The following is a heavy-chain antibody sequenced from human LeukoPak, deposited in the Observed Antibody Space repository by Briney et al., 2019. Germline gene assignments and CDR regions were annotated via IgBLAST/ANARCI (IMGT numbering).Heavy chain of an antibody. Sequence: ASVKVSCKASGYTFTSYYMHWVRQAPGQGLEWMGIINPSGGSTSYAQKFQGRVTMTRDTSTSTVYMELSSLRSEDTAVYYCARDTSELWFGEFPVGYFDYWGQGTLVTVSS. CDR2: INPSGGST. V-gene: IGHV1-46*01. D-gene: IGHD3-10*01. J-gene: IGHJ4*02. CDR1: GYTFTSYY. CDR3: ARDTSELWFGEFPVGYFDY.